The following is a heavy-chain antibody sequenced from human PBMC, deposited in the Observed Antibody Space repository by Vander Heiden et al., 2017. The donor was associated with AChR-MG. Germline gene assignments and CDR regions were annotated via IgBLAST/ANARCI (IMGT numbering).Heavy chain of an antibody. CDR2: LSWNDDK. CDR3: ANSARSCGSLMVSHVACYDY. V-gene: IGHV2-5*01. D-gene: IGHD2-8*01. CDR1: GFSLSTSGVG. Sequence: QITLPESGPTLVQPTQTLTLTCTFSGFSLSTSGVGVGWIRQPPGKALDWLALLSWNDDKRYSPSLQGRRTLSKDTSRNRVVLTMSNLDTVDPATHYCANSARSCGSLMVSHVACYDY. J-gene: IGHJ4*01.